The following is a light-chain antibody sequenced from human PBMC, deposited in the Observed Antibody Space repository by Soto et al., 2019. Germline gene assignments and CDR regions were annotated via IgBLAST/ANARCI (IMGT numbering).Light chain of an antibody. CDR2: GTS. Sequence: EVLLTQSPGTLSLSPGERATLSCGASQSVGSSYLAWYQQKPGQAPRVLIYGTSSRATGIPDRFSGGGYGTDLSLTISRMDHEDFEVYYCQQCSSSTITFGHGTRLEI. CDR1: QSVGSSY. CDR3: QQCSSSTIT. V-gene: IGKV3-20*01. J-gene: IGKJ5*01.